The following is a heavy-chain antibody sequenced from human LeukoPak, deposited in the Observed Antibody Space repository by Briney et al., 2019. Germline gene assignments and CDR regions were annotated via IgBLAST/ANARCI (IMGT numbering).Heavy chain of an antibody. V-gene: IGHV4-59*05. J-gene: IGHJ4*02. CDR3: VNYYDSSDYQQPNHFDY. CDR2: IYYSGST. Sequence: SETLSLTCTVSGGSISGYYWSWIRQPPGKGLDWIGSIYYSGSTYYNPSLKSRFTISVDTSKNQFSLKLSSVTAADTAVYYCVNYYDSSDYQQPNHFDYWGQGTLVTVSS. CDR1: GGSISGYY. D-gene: IGHD3-22*01.